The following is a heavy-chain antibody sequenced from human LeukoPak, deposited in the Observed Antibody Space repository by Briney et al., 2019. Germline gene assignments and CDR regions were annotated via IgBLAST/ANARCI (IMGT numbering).Heavy chain of an antibody. CDR3: ARALYNRGWYPDYFDS. J-gene: IGHJ4*02. CDR2: ISGSGGST. CDR1: GFTFSSYA. V-gene: IGHV3-23*01. Sequence: PGGSLRLSCAASGFTFSSYAMSWVRQAPGKGLEWVSAISGSGGSTYYADSVKGRFTISRDNSKNTLYLQMSSLRAEDTAIYYCARALYNRGWYPDYFDSWGQGTLVTVSA. D-gene: IGHD6-19*01.